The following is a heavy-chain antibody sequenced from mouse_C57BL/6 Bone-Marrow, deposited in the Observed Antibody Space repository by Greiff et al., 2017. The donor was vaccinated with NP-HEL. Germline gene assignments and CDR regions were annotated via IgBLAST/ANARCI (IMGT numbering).Heavy chain of an antibody. Sequence: GGGLVQPKGSLKLSCAASGFSFNTYAMNWVRQAPGKGLEWVARIRSKSNNYATYYADSVKDRFTISRDDSESMLYLQMNNLKTEDTAMDYGARLYYSNPYYARDYWGQGTSVTVSS. V-gene: IGHV10-1*01. J-gene: IGHJ4*01. CDR3: ARLYYSNPYYARDY. D-gene: IGHD2-5*01. CDR2: IRSKSNNYAT. CDR1: GFSFNTYA.